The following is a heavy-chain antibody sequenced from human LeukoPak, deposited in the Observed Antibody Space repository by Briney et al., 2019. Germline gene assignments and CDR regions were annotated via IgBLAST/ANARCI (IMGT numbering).Heavy chain of an antibody. CDR2: IIPILGIA. CDR1: GGTFSSYA. Sequence: SVKVSCKASGGTFSSYAIGWVRQAPGQGLEWMGRIIPILGIANYAQKFQGRVTITADKSTSTAYMELSSLRSEDTAVYYCARARGGYDSNDAFDIWGQGTMVTVSS. CDR3: ARARGGYDSNDAFDI. V-gene: IGHV1-69*04. J-gene: IGHJ3*02. D-gene: IGHD5-12*01.